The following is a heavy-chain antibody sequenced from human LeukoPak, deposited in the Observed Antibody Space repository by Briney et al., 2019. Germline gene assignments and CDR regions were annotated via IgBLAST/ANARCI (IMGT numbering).Heavy chain of an antibody. CDR1: GYTFTGYN. V-gene: IGHV1-2*02. CDR2: INANSCAT. D-gene: IGHD3-10*01. J-gene: IGHJ4*02. CDR3: ATHLNMVGRGWGRPFDN. Sequence: ASVKVSCKSSGYTFTGYNMQWVRQAPGQGLEWMEWINANSCATNYAQNFQGSVTMTRDTSISTAYMEMRRLRSGDTGVYCCATHLNMVGRGWGRPFDNWGQGTLVTVSS.